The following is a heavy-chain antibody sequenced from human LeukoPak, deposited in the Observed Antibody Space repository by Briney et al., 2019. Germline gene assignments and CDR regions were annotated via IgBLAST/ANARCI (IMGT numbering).Heavy chain of an antibody. D-gene: IGHD2-2*01. CDR2: IYYSGST. CDR1: GGSISSSSYY. CDR3: ARNIVVVPAAMENYFDY. Sequence: SETLSLTCTVSGGSISSSSYYWGWIRQPPGKGREWIGSIYYSGSTYYNPSLKSRVTISVDTSKNQFSLKLSSVTAADTAVYYCARNIVVVPAAMENYFDYWGQGTLVTVSS. V-gene: IGHV4-39*01. J-gene: IGHJ4*02.